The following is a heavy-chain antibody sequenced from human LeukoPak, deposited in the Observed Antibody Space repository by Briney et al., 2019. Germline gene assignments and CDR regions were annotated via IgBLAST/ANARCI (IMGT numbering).Heavy chain of an antibody. D-gene: IGHD5/OR15-5a*01. CDR1: GFTFSSYG. CDR3: AKINGVYDSNYYYMDV. V-gene: IGHV3-23*01. Sequence: GGTLRLSCAASGFTFSSYGMSWVRQAPGKGLEWVSAISGSGGSTYYADSVKGRFTISRDNSKNTLYVQMNSLRAEDTAVYYCAKINGVYDSNYYYMDVWGKGTTVIISS. J-gene: IGHJ6*03. CDR2: ISGSGGST.